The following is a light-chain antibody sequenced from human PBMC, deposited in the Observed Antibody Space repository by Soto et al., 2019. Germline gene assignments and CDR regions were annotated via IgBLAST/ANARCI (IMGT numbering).Light chain of an antibody. CDR2: GNS. CDR3: QSYDSSLSRV. V-gene: IGLV1-40*01. J-gene: IGLJ2*01. CDR1: SSNIGAGYD. Sequence: QSVLTQPPSVSGAPGQRVTISCTGSSSNIGAGYDVHWYQQLPGTAPKLLIYGNSNRPSGVPDRFSGSKSGTSASLAITGLQAEDDADYYWQSYDSSLSRVFGGGTKLTVL.